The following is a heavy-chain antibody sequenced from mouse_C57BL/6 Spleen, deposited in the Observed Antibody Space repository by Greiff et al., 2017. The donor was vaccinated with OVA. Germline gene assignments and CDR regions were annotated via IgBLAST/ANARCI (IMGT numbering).Heavy chain of an antibody. Sequence: VKLQESGAELVKPGASVKISCKASGYAFSSYWMNWVKQRPGKGLEWIGQIYPGDGDTNYNGKFKGKATLTADKSSSTAYMQLSSLTSEDSAVYFCASGAITTVVANDWGQGTTLTVSS. J-gene: IGHJ2*01. V-gene: IGHV1-80*01. CDR2: IYPGDGDT. D-gene: IGHD1-1*01. CDR3: ASGAITTVVAND. CDR1: GYAFSSYW.